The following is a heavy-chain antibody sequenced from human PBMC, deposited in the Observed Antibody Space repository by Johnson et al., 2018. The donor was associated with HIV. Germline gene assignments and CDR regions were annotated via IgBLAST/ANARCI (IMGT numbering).Heavy chain of an antibody. V-gene: IGHV3-30*18. CDR2: ISYDGSNK. CDR1: GFTFDDYG. CDR3: AKDRASVWYSGSYLVD. Sequence: QMQLVESGGGVVRPGGSLRLSCAASGFTFDDYGMHWVRQAPGKGLEWVAVISYDGSNKYYAESVRGRFTISRDNSKNTLYLQMNSLRADDTAVYYCAKDRASVWYSGSYLVDWGQGTMVTVSS. J-gene: IGHJ3*01. D-gene: IGHD1-26*01.